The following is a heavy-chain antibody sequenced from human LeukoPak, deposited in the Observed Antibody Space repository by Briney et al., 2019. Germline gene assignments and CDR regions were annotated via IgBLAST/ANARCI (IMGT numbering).Heavy chain of an antibody. V-gene: IGHV3-23*01. CDR1: GFTFSSYA. CDR3: AKLPFTALSKFCYFDY. D-gene: IGHD2-21*02. Sequence: PGGSLRLSCAASGFTFSSYAMSWVRQAPGKGLEWVSAISGSGGSTYYADSVKGRFTISRDNSKNTLYLQMNSLRAEDTAVYYCAKLPFTALSKFCYFDYWGQGTLVTVSS. CDR2: ISGSGGST. J-gene: IGHJ4*02.